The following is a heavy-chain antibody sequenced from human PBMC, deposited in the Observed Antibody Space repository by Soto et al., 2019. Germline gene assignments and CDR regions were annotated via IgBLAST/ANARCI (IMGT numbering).Heavy chain of an antibody. J-gene: IGHJ5*02. D-gene: IGHD2-21*01. CDR1: GFGVTESETY. CDR2: FYRGGRR. V-gene: IGHV3-53*03. CDR3: AREVVVGATAKFDR. Sequence: EVQMVESEGGLIQPGGSLKPSCAVSGFGVTESETYVSWIRQAPGKGLEWVAAFYRGGRRNYAASVKGRFVISRDKSENSVFLQLNLVRVEDTAVYYCAREVVVGATAKFDRWGQGTMVIVSP.